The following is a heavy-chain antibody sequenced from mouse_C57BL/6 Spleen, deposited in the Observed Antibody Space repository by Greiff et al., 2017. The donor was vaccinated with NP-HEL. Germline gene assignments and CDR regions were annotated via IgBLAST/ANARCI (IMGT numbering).Heavy chain of an antibody. CDR2: IRSKSSNYAT. CDR1: GFTFNTYA. D-gene: IGHD1-1*01. Sequence: EVQVVESGGGLVQPKGSLKLSCAASGFTFNTYAMHWVRQAPGKGLEWVARIRSKSSNYATYYADSVKDRFTISRDDSQSMLYLQMNNLKTEDTAMYYCVRDWYYGSSYWYFDVWGTGTTVTVSS. J-gene: IGHJ1*03. CDR3: VRDWYYGSSYWYFDV. V-gene: IGHV10-3*01.